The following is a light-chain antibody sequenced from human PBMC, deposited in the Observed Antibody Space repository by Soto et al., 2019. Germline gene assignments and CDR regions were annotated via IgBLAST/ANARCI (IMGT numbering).Light chain of an antibody. CDR2: GAS. J-gene: IGKJ1*01. CDR3: QQYNDWPRT. Sequence: EIVMRQTPATLSVSPGERATLSCRASQSVNSNLAWYQQKPGQAPRLLIYGASTRATGLPAKFSGSGSWTKFTLTISSLQSEDFAVYYCQQYNDWPRTFGQGTKVDIK. V-gene: IGKV3-15*01. CDR1: QSVNSN.